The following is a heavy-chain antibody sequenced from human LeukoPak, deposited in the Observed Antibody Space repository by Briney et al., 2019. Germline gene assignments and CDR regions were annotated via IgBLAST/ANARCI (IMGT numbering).Heavy chain of an antibody. Sequence: SETLSLTCTVSGGSISSYYWSWVRQPPGKGLEWIGYIYYSGSTNYNPSLKSRVTISVDTSKNQSSLKLSSVTAADTAVYYCARTYCSSTSCYATRNYYYYGMDVWGQGTTVTVSS. J-gene: IGHJ6*02. V-gene: IGHV4-59*01. CDR1: GGSISSYY. D-gene: IGHD2-2*01. CDR2: IYYSGST. CDR3: ARTYCSSTSCYATRNYYYYGMDV.